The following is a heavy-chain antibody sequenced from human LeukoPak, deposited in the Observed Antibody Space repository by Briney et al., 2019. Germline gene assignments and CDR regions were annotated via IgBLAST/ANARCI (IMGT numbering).Heavy chain of an antibody. CDR2: ISAYNGYT. D-gene: IGHD6-19*01. CDR1: GYTFTNYG. J-gene: IGHJ4*02. Sequence: ASVKVSCKASGYTFTNYGVSWVRQAPGQGLEWMGWISAYNGYTNYAQKFQFRVTMTTDTSTSTAYMELRSLTSDDTAVYYCARGWYSSGWYFFDYWGQGTLVTVSS. CDR3: ARGWYSSGWYFFDY. V-gene: IGHV1-18*01.